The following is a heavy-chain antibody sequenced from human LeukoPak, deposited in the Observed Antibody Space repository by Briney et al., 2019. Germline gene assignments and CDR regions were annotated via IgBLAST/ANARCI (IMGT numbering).Heavy chain of an antibody. V-gene: IGHV3-23*01. D-gene: IGHD4-17*01. Sequence: GGSLRLSCAASGFTSSTYAMSWVRQAPGKGLEWVSGISGGGGSTYYADSVKGRFTISRDNSKNTLYLQMNSLRAEDTAVYYCAKLGYGDYGQFDPWGQGTLVSVSS. CDR1: GFTSSTYA. CDR3: AKLGYGDYGQFDP. CDR2: ISGGGGST. J-gene: IGHJ5*02.